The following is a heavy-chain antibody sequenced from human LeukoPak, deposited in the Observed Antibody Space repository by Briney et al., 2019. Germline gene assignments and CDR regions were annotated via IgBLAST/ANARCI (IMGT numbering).Heavy chain of an antibody. J-gene: IGHJ5*02. V-gene: IGHV4-4*07. D-gene: IGHD3-10*01. CDR2: IYTRGNT. CDR1: GGSINTFY. Sequence: SETLSLTCTASGGSINTFYWSWIRQPGGKGLDWIGRIYTRGNTNYNPSLKSRVTMSVDTSKNQFSLKVSSVTAADTAVYYCAKSLYGSGSYYNWFDPWGQGTLVTVSS. CDR3: AKSLYGSGSYYNWFDP.